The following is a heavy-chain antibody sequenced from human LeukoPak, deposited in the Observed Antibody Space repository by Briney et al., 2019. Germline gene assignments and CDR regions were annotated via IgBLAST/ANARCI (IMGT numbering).Heavy chain of an antibody. CDR3: AKSHAPYSSSWSYSYYFDF. Sequence: GGSLRLSCAASGFTFSSYSMNWVRQAPGKGLVWVSRINTDGSNTRYADSVKGRFTISRDNAKNTLYLQMDSLRAEDTAVYFCAKSHAPYSSSWSYSYYFDFWGQGNMVTVSS. CDR2: INTDGSNT. V-gene: IGHV3-74*01. CDR1: GFTFSSYS. J-gene: IGHJ4*02. D-gene: IGHD6-13*01.